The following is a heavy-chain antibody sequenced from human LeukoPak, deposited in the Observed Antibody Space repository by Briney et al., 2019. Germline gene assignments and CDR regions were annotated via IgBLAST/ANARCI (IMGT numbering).Heavy chain of an antibody. D-gene: IGHD1-1*01. CDR3: ARGPFRRGKLERRMGWFDP. V-gene: IGHV4-38-2*01. Sequence: PSETLSLTCAVSGYSISSGYYWGWIRQPPGKGLAWIGSIYHSGSTYYNPSLKSRVTISVDTSKTQYSLKLSSVTAADTAVYYCARGPFRRGKLERRMGWFDPWGQGTLVTVSS. CDR1: GYSISSGYY. J-gene: IGHJ5*02. CDR2: IYHSGST.